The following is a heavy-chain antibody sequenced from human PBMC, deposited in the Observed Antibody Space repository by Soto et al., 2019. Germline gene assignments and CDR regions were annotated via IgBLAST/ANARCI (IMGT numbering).Heavy chain of an antibody. D-gene: IGHD3-3*01. CDR2: IYHSGST. Sequence: PSDTLSLTCAVSSGSIGSSNWWSWVRQPPGKGLEWIGEIYHSGSTNYNPSLKSRVTISVDKSKNQFSLKLSSVTAADTAVYYCARRWSLDFWSGYFPVWGKGTTVT. J-gene: IGHJ6*03. V-gene: IGHV4-4*02. CDR3: ARRWSLDFWSGYFPV. CDR1: SGSIGSSNW.